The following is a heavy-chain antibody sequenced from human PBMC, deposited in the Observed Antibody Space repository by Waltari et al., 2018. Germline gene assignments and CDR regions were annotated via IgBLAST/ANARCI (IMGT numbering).Heavy chain of an antibody. CDR2: IILIFGTA. CDR1: GGTFSSYA. D-gene: IGHD3-10*01. J-gene: IGHJ6*02. Sequence: QVQLVQSGAEVKKPGSSVKVSCKASGGTFSSYAISWVRQAPGQGLEWMGGIILIFGTANDAQKCQGRGTITADESTSTAYMELSSLRSEDTAMYYCARDAGLLWFGELLYGDYYYGMDVWGQGTTVTVSS. V-gene: IGHV1-69*01. CDR3: ARDAGLLWFGELLYGDYYYGMDV.